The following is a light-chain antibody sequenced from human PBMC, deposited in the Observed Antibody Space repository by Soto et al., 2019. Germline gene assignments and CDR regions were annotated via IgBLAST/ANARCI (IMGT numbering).Light chain of an antibody. CDR1: QSIDNF. Sequence: DIQMTQSPSSLSASIGDRVSITCRASQSIDNFVNWYQQKPGKAPKFLIYAASSLQSGVPSRFSGSGSGTDFTLTISSLQPEDFATYYCQQSYNTPLTFGPGTKVDIK. CDR3: QQSYNTPLT. CDR2: AAS. V-gene: IGKV1-39*01. J-gene: IGKJ3*01.